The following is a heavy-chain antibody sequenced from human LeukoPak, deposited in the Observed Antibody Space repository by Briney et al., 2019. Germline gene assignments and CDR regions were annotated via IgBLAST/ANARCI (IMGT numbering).Heavy chain of an antibody. D-gene: IGHD6-19*01. J-gene: IGHJ4*02. Sequence: GGSLRLSCAASGFTFSSYAVSWVRQAPGKGLEWVSAISGSGGSTYYADSVKGRFTISRDNSKNTLYLQMNSLRAEDTAVYYCAKDKNSSGWYGLFDYWGQGTLVAVSS. CDR1: GFTFSSYA. CDR3: AKDKNSSGWYGLFDY. CDR2: ISGSGGST. V-gene: IGHV3-23*01.